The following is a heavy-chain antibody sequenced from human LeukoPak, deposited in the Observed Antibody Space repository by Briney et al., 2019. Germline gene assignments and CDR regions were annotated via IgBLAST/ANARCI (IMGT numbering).Heavy chain of an antibody. D-gene: IGHD2-15*01. Sequence: SETLSLTCTVSGGSISSSSYYWGWIRQPPGKGLEWIGSIYYSGSTYYNPSLKSRVTISVDTSKNQFSLKLSSVTAADTAVYYCAREYCSGGSCYLDYWGQGTLVTVSS. CDR2: IYYSGST. CDR1: GGSISSSSYY. CDR3: AREYCSGGSCYLDY. J-gene: IGHJ4*02. V-gene: IGHV4-39*07.